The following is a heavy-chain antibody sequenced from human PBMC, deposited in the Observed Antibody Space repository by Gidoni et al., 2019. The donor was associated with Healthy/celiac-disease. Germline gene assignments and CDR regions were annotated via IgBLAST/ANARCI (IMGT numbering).Heavy chain of an antibody. CDR1: GGSISSSSYY. V-gene: IGHV4-39*01. Sequence: QLQLQESGPGLVKPSETLSLTCSVSGGSISSSSYYWGWIRQPPGKGLEWLGSIYYSVSTYYNPSLKSRVTISVDTSKNQFSLKLSSVTAADTAVYYCARHYGYSSGWYQGGFDYLGQGTLVTVSS. J-gene: IGHJ4*02. D-gene: IGHD6-19*01. CDR3: ARHYGYSSGWYQGGFDY. CDR2: IYYSVST.